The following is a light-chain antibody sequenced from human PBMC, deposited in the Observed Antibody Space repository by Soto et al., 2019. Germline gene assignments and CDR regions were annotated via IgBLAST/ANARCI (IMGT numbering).Light chain of an antibody. Sequence: QSVLTQPASVSGSPVQSITISCTGTSSDVGAYNYVSWYQQHPGKAPKLMIYEVSNRPSGVSDRFSGSRSGNTASLTISGLQAEDESDYYCISYTSSSTWVFGGGTKLTVL. V-gene: IGLV2-14*01. CDR3: ISYTSSSTWV. J-gene: IGLJ3*02. CDR1: SSDVGAYNY. CDR2: EVS.